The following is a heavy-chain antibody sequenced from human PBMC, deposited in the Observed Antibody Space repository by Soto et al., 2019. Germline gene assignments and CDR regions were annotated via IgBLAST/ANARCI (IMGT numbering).Heavy chain of an antibody. CDR1: VGTFSSYA. J-gene: IGHJ4*02. CDR3: SRSAPPESDY. CDR2: IIPIFGTA. V-gene: IGHV1-69*12. Sequence: QVQLVQAGAEVKKPGSSVKVSCKASVGTFSSYAISWVRQAPGQGLEWMGGIIPIFGTANYAQKFEGRVTITADESTSTAYMVQRSLISEDTAVDYCSRSAPPESDYWGQGTLVTVSS.